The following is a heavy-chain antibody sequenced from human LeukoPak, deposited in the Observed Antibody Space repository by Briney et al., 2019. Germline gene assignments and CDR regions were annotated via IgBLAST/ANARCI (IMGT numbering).Heavy chain of an antibody. CDR1: GGTFSSYA. J-gene: IGHJ6*03. V-gene: IGHV1-69*06. CDR2: IIPIFGTA. CDR3: ARVGDIVATISYYYYMDV. Sequence: SVKVSCKASGGTFSSYAISWVRQAPGQGLEWMGGIIPIFGTANYAQKFQGRVTITADKSTSTAYMELSSLRSEDTAVYYCARVGDIVATISYYYYMDVWGKGTTVTVSS. D-gene: IGHD5-12*01.